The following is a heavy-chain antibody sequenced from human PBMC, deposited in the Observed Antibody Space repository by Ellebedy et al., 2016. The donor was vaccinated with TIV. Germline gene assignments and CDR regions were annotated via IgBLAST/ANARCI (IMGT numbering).Heavy chain of an antibody. CDR1: GFSFRSYW. J-gene: IGHJ5*01. D-gene: IGHD4-17*01. V-gene: IGHV3-7*01. CDR3: ARRGSYGDYAVQINNWFDS. CDR2: IYQDGSQG. Sequence: GESLKISCAASGFSFRSYWMAWVRQATGQGLEWVANIYQDGSQGYYVDSVKGRFTISRDNAKNSLYLQMNSLRLDDTAVYYCARRGSYGDYAVQINNWFDSWGPGTRVTVYS.